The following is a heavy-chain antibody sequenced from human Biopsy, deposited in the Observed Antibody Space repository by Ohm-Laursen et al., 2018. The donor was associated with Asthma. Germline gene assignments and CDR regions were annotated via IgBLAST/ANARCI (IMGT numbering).Heavy chain of an antibody. D-gene: IGHD4-23*01. CDR2: ISYDGGNK. V-gene: IGHV3-30*03. CDR3: ARTHERWTSIQDDALDI. J-gene: IGHJ3*02. Sequence: SLRLSCAAPGFTFSINDIHWVRQAPGKGLEWVAVISYDGGNKFYGDSVKGRFTLSRDNSRNTLYLQMNSLRVEDTAIYYCARTHERWTSIQDDALDIWGQGTMVIVSS. CDR1: GFTFSIND.